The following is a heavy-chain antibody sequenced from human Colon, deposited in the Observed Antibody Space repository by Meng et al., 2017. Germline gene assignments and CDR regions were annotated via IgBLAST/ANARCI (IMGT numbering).Heavy chain of an antibody. D-gene: IGHD4-23*01. CDR1: GASVRVNSS. V-gene: IGHV4-4*02. CDR3: ARHGGYYQDF. J-gene: IGHJ4*02. Sequence: VPLQGSGPGLVKPSETLSLACSVSGASVRVNSSWSWVRQPPGRGLEWIGQIDHRGSAYYRPSLNSRVTMSLDKSRNQFSLRLTSVTAADTAVYYCARHGGYYQDFWGQGTLVTVSS. CDR2: IDHRGSA.